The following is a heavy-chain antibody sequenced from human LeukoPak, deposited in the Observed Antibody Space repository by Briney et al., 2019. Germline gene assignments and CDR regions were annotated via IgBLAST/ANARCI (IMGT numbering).Heavy chain of an antibody. D-gene: IGHD1-26*01. CDR3: ARGKHSGSYWADGAFDI. CDR2: INAGNGNT. CDR1: GYTFTSYA. Sequence: GASVKVSCKASGYTFTSYAIHWVRQAPGERLEWMGWINAGNGNTKYSQNFQARVTITRDTSASTAYMELSSLRSEDTAVYYCARGKHSGSYWADGAFDIWGQGTMVTVSS. J-gene: IGHJ3*02. V-gene: IGHV1-3*01.